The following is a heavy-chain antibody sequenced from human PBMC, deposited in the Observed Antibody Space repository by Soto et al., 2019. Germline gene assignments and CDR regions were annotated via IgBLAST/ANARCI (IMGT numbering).Heavy chain of an antibody. Sequence: QVQLQESGPGLVKPSETLYLTCTVSGGSVSSGSYYWSWIRQPPGKGLEWIGYIYYSGSTNYNPSLKSRVTISVDTSKNQFSLKLSSVTAADTAVYYCASKVGATNFDYWGQGTLVTVSS. CDR2: IYYSGST. J-gene: IGHJ4*02. V-gene: IGHV4-61*01. CDR3: ASKVGATNFDY. D-gene: IGHD1-26*01. CDR1: GGSVSSGSYY.